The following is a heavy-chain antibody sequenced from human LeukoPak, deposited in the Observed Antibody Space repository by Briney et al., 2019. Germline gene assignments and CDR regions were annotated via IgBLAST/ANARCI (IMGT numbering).Heavy chain of an antibody. CDR1: GFTFRDYY. CDR3: ARTMWGFDY. J-gene: IGHJ4*02. V-gene: IGHV3-11*06. CDR2: ISGRSSFT. D-gene: IGHD7-27*01. Sequence: GGSLRLSCAASGFTFRDYYMSRIRQAPGKGLVWVSYISGRSSFTNYADSVKGRFTISRDNAKNSLYLQMNSLRVEDTAVYYCARTMWGFDYWGQGTLVTVSS.